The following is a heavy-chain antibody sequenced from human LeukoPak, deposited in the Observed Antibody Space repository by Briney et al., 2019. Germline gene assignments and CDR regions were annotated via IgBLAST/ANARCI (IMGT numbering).Heavy chain of an antibody. CDR1: GYRFTSYW. CDR3: ARLDYYDSSGYSSSNYFDY. CDR2: IYPGDSDT. Sequence: GESLKISCKGSGYRFTSYWIGWVRQMPGKGLEWMGIIYPGDSDTRYSPSFQGQVTISADKSISTAYLQWSSLKASDTAMYYCARLDYYDSSGYSSSNYFDYWGQGTLVTVSS. V-gene: IGHV5-51*01. D-gene: IGHD3-22*01. J-gene: IGHJ4*02.